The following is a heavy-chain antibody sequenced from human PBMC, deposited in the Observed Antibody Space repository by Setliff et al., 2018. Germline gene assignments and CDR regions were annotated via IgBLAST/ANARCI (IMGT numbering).Heavy chain of an antibody. CDR3: ARDTGWYYFDY. V-gene: IGHV4-4*07. Sequence: PSETLSLTCPVSGGSISIYFWNWIRQPAGKGLEWIGRISTSGSTTYNPSLKSRVTMSVDTSKNHFSLKLSSVTAADTAVYYCARDTGWYYFDYWGQGTLVTVSS. D-gene: IGHD6-19*01. CDR1: GGSISIYF. CDR2: ISTSGST. J-gene: IGHJ4*02.